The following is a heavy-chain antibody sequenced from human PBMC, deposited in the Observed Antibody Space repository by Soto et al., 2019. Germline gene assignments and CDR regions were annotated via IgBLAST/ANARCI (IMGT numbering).Heavy chain of an antibody. J-gene: IGHJ6*02. CDR2: ISAYNGAT. CDR3: ASRSMMRDPAARYYSALDV. CDR1: GYSFSSYG. Sequence: QVQLVQSGAEVKTPGASVKVSCQASGYSFSSYGITWVRQAPGQGLEWLGWISAYNGATNYAQTLQDRFTVPTDTSSCTADMELRSLRLDDTAVYYCASRSMMRDPAARYYSALDVWSQGTALTVSS. D-gene: IGHD1-26*01. V-gene: IGHV1-18*01.